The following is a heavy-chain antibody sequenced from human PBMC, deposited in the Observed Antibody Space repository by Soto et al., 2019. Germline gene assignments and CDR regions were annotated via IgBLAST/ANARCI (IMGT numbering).Heavy chain of an antibody. D-gene: IGHD3-3*01. J-gene: IGHJ4*02. CDR3: ARDNDFWSGYFDL. Sequence: PGGSLRLSCAASGFIFSDYYMSWIRQAPGKGLEWVSYISTSGSTTYDADSVRGRITISRDNAKNTLYLQMNSLSPEDTAVYYCARDNDFWSGYFDLWGQGTLVTVSS. V-gene: IGHV3-11*01. CDR2: ISTSGSTT. CDR1: GFIFSDYY.